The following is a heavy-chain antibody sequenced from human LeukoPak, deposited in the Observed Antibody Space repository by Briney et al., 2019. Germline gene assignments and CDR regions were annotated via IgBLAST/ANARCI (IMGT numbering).Heavy chain of an antibody. V-gene: IGHV4-59*01. J-gene: IGHJ4*02. CDR1: GGSMSSYY. CDR2: ISYSGST. Sequence: SETLSLTCTVSGGSMSSYYWSWIRQPPGKGLEWIGYISYSGSTKYNPSLKSRVTIAVDTSKNELTLKLSSVTAADTAVYSCARGEASFDYWGQGTLVTVSS. CDR3: ARGEASFDY.